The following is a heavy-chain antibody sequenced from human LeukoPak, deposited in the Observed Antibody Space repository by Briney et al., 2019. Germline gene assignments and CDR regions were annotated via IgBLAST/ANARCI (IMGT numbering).Heavy chain of an antibody. CDR3: ATTIGLSHYFDY. CDR2: ISYDGSNK. CDR1: GFTFSSYA. Sequence: PGGSLRLSCAASGFTFSSYAMSWVRQAPGKGLEWVAVISYDGSNKYYADSVKGRFTISRDNSKNTLYLQMNSLRAEDTAVYYCATTIGLSHYFDYWGQGTLVTVSS. D-gene: IGHD3-16*02. J-gene: IGHJ4*02. V-gene: IGHV3-30-3*01.